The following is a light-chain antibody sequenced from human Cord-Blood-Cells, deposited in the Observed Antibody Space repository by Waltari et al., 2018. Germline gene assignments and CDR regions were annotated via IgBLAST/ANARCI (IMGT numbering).Light chain of an antibody. V-gene: IGKV4-1*01. J-gene: IGKJ1*01. CDR1: QSVLYSSNNKNY. CDR2: WAS. CDR3: QQYYSTPPT. Sequence: DIVMTQSPDSLAVSLGERATINFTSRQSVLYSSNNKNYLAWYQQKPGQPPKLLIYWASTRETGVPDRFSGSGSGTDFTLTISSLQAEDVAVYYCQQYYSTPPTFGQGTKVEIK.